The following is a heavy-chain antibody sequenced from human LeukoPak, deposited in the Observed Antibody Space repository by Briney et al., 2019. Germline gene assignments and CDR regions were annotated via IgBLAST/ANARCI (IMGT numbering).Heavy chain of an antibody. Sequence: SETLSLTCTVSGGSISSSSYYWGWIRQPPGKGLEWIGSIYYSGSTYYNPSLKSRVTISVDTSKNQFSLKLSSVTAADTAVYYCAREAALGIVVVVAATLRWFDPWGQGTLVTVSS. D-gene: IGHD2-15*01. CDR3: AREAALGIVVVVAATLRWFDP. J-gene: IGHJ5*02. CDR1: GGSISSSSYY. CDR2: IYYSGST. V-gene: IGHV4-39*07.